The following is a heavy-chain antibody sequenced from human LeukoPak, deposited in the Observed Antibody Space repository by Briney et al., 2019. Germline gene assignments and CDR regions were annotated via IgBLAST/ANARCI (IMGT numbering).Heavy chain of an antibody. V-gene: IGHV3-7*01. CDR2: IKPDGSEK. D-gene: IGHD3-22*01. Sequence: GGSLRLSCAASGFTFSSSWMSWVRPAPGKGLEWVANIKPDGSEKFYVDSVKGRFTISRDNAKNSLFLQMDSLRADDTAMYFCARKTFYYDNTKGYFDFWGQGTLVSVSS. CDR1: GFTFSSSW. CDR3: ARKTFYYDNTKGYFDF. J-gene: IGHJ4*02.